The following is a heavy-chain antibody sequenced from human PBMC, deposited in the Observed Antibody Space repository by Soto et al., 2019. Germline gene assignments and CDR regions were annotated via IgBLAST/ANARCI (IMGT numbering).Heavy chain of an antibody. D-gene: IGHD1-26*01. CDR2: TNPDGIEK. CDR3: SGGVGDAF. Sequence: EVHLEEYGGGLVQTGGSLRLSCAISESTVRRDWMNWVRQATGKGLEWVAHTNPDGIEKYYADSVKGRFTITRDNAKNLLYLQMNSLRVGDTAMYYCSGGVGDAFWGQGTLVTVSS. V-gene: IGHV3-7*04. J-gene: IGHJ4*02. CDR1: ESTVRRDW.